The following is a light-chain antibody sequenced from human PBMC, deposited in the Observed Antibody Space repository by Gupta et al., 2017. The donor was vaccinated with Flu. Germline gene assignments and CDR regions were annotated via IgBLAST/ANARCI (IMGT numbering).Light chain of an antibody. Sequence: DIVMTQSQDSLAVSLGERATINCKSSQSVLYSSNNKNYLAWYQQKPGQPPKLLIYWASARESGVPDRFSGSGSGTDFTLTISSLQAEDVAVYYCQQYYATASWTFGQGTKVEIK. V-gene: IGKV4-1*01. CDR2: WAS. CDR3: QQYYATASWT. CDR1: QSVLYSSNNKNY. J-gene: IGKJ1*01.